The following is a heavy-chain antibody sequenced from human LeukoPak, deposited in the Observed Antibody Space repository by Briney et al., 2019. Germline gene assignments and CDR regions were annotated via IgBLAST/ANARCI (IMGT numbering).Heavy chain of an antibody. D-gene: IGHD3-22*01. CDR3: ARYSSGSSLYYFDY. Sequence: SETLSPTCTVSGYSISSIYYWGWIRQPPGKGLEWIGSIYHSGSTYYNPSLRSRVTISVDTSKNQFSLKLSSVTAADTAVYYCARYSSGSSLYYFDYWGQGTLVTVSS. CDR2: IYHSGST. CDR1: GYSISSIYY. J-gene: IGHJ4*02. V-gene: IGHV4-38-2*02.